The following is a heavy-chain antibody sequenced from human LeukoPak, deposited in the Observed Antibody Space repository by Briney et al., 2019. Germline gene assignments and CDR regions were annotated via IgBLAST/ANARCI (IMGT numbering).Heavy chain of an antibody. D-gene: IGHD3-16*01. J-gene: IGHJ4*02. CDR2: INQDGSEE. V-gene: IGHV3-7*01. CDR3: VRDGGVSGYVWLDY. Sequence: PGGSLRLSCAASGFSFSNYWMTWVRRAPGKGLEWVAHINQDGSEEHYMDSVKARFTISRDNAKNSLSLQMNSLRAEDTAVYYCVRDGGVSGYVWLDYWGQGTLVTVSS. CDR1: GFSFSNYW.